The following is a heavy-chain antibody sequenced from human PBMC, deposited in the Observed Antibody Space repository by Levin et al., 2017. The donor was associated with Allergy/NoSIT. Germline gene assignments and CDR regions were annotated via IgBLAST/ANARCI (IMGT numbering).Heavy chain of an antibody. D-gene: IGHD2-2*01. J-gene: IGHJ6*02. Sequence: KISCKASGGTFSSYAISWVRQAPGQGLEWMGGIIPIFGTANYAQKFQGRVTITADESTSTAYMELSSLRSEDTAVYYCARDRDIVVVPAAIAGRSYYYYGMDVWGQGTTVTVSS. CDR3: ARDRDIVVVPAAIAGRSYYYYGMDV. V-gene: IGHV1-69*01. CDR2: IIPIFGTA. CDR1: GGTFSSYA.